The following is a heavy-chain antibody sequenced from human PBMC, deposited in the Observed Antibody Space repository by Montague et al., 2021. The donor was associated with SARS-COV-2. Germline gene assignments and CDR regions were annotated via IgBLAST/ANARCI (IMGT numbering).Heavy chain of an antibody. J-gene: IGHJ4*02. CDR3: ARVWYSSSWYYFDY. CDR1: GGSISSYY. CDR2: IYASGST. D-gene: IGHD6-13*01. V-gene: IGHV4-4*07. Sequence: SLTCTVSGGSISSYYWSLIRQPAGKGLEWIGRIYASGSTNYNPSLKSRVTMSVGTSKNQFSLKLSSVTAADTAVYYCARVWYSSSWYYFDYWGQGTLVTVSS.